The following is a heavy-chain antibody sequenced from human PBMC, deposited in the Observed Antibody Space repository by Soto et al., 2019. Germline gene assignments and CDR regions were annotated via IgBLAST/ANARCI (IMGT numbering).Heavy chain of an antibody. D-gene: IGHD2-21*02. CDR1: GGTFSSYA. V-gene: IGHV1-69*10. CDR3: ARDNGGNSGGMDV. CDR2: IIHILGIA. Sequence: ASVKVSCKASGGTFSSYAISWVRQAPGQGLEWMGGIIHILGIANYAQKFQGRVTITADKSTSTAYMELSSLRSEDTAVYYCARDNGGNSGGMDVWGQGTTVTVSS. J-gene: IGHJ6*02.